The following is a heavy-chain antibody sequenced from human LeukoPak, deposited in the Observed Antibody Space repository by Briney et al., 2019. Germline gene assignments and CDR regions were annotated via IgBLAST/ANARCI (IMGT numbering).Heavy chain of an antibody. D-gene: IGHD2-2*01. Sequence: SETLSLTCAVYGGSFSGYYWSWIRQPPGKGLEWIGEINHSGSTNYNPSLKSRVTISVDTSKNQFSLKLSSVTAADTAVYYCASGLGYCSSTNCYYYGMDVWGQGTTVTVSS. CDR1: GGSFSGYY. CDR3: ASGLGYCSSTNCYYYGMDV. V-gene: IGHV4-34*01. J-gene: IGHJ6*02. CDR2: INHSGST.